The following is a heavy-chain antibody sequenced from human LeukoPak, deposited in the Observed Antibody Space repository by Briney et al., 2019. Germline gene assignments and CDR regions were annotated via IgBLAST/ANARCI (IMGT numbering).Heavy chain of an antibody. CDR3: ARDDDYNPLVH. J-gene: IGHJ4*02. Sequence: ASVKVSCKASGYTFTSDGISWVRQAPGQGLEWMGWIRTNNGDTKYGKKFQGRVIMTTDTSTSTAYMAVRSLRSDDTAVYYCARDDDYNPLVHWGQGTLVTVSS. CDR2: IRTNNGDT. V-gene: IGHV1-18*01. D-gene: IGHD4/OR15-4a*01. CDR1: GYTFTSDG.